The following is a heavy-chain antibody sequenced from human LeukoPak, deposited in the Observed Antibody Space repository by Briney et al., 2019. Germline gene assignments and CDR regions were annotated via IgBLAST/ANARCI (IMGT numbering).Heavy chain of an antibody. CDR2: VYPGDSEI. CDR3: ARVRGDVASIWLDY. Sequence: GASLKISCKGSGYTFVSYWIAWVRHMPGRGLEWMGIVYPGDSEIRYSPSFQGQVTMSADKSISTVYLQWTSLKASDSGMYYCARVRGDVASIWLDYWGQGTLVTVSS. V-gene: IGHV5-51*01. J-gene: IGHJ4*02. CDR1: GYTFVSYW. D-gene: IGHD5-12*01.